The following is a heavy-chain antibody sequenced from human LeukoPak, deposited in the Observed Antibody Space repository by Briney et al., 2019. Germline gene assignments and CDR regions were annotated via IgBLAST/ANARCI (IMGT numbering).Heavy chain of an antibody. CDR1: GFDFGDYA. D-gene: IGHD2-8*02. V-gene: IGHV3-49*03. Sequence: PGGSLRLSCTASGFDFGDYAMNWFRQVPGKGPEWVGLIKNRAFGATTEYAASVKGRFTISRDDSKSIAYLQMNSLKTEDTAVYYCTGEVVHGGYYYYYYMDVWGKGTTVTVSS. J-gene: IGHJ6*03. CDR3: TGEVVHGGYYYYYYMDV. CDR2: IKNRAFGATT.